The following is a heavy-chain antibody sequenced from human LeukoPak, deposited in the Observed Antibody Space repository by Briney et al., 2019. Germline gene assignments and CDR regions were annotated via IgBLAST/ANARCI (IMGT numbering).Heavy chain of an antibody. CDR1: GGSISSGDYY. D-gene: IGHD4-11*01. CDR2: IYYSGST. CDR3: ARDLGIQSRTGTWFDP. J-gene: IGHJ5*02. Sequence: SETLSLTCTVSGGSISSGDYYWSWIRQPPGKGLEWIGYIYYSGSTYCNPSLKSRVTISVDTSKNQFSLKLSSVTAADTAVYYCARDLGIQSRTGTWFDPWAREPWSPSPQ. V-gene: IGHV4-30-4*08.